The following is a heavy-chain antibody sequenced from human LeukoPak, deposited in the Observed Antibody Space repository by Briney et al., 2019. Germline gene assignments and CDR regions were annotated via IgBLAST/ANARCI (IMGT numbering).Heavy chain of an antibody. CDR3: SVAVAGTTFDY. Sequence: WETLSLTCAVYGGSFSGYYWSWIRQPPGKGLEWIGEINHSGSTNYNPSLKSRVTISVDTSKNQFSLKLSSVTAADTAVYYCSVAVAGTTFDYWGQGTLVTVSS. V-gene: IGHV4-34*01. CDR2: INHSGST. D-gene: IGHD6-19*01. CDR1: GGSFSGYY. J-gene: IGHJ4*02.